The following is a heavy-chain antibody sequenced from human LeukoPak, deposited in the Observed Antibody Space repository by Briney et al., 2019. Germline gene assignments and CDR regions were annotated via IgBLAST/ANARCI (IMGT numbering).Heavy chain of an antibody. D-gene: IGHD5-12*01. J-gene: IGHJ4*02. CDR2: INRDGSVK. Sequence: GGSLRLSCAASGFNFTAFWMSWVRQTPEKGLEFVANINRDGSVKNYVDSVKGRFTISRDNAKKSLFLELNSLRADDTAVFYCARGPGYSAFDLWGQGSLVTVSS. CDR1: GFNFTAFW. V-gene: IGHV3-7*01. CDR3: ARGPGYSAFDL.